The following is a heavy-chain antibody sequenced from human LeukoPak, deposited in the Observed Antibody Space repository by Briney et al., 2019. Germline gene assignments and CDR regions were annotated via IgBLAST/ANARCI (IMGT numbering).Heavy chain of an antibody. Sequence: SETLSLTCTVSGGSISSSSYYWGWIRQPPGKGLEWIGSIYYSGSTYYNPSLKSRVTIPVDTSKNQFSLKLSSVTAADTAVYYCASYPTTVTTGYFDYWGQGTLVTVSS. V-gene: IGHV4-39*01. CDR3: ASYPTTVTTGYFDY. J-gene: IGHJ4*02. CDR1: GGSISSSSYY. D-gene: IGHD4-17*01. CDR2: IYYSGST.